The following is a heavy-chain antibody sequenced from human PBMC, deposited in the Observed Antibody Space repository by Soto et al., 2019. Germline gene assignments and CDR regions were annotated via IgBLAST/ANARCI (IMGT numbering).Heavy chain of an antibody. V-gene: IGHV3-23*01. CDR3: AKVRGFGDYIRYWYFDL. J-gene: IGHJ2*01. CDR1: GFTFSSYA. D-gene: IGHD4-17*01. Sequence: EVQLLESGGGLVQPGGSLRLSCAASGFTFSSYAMSWVGQAPGKGLEWVSALSDGGGSTYYADSVKGRFTISRDNSKNTLYLQMNSLRAEDTAVYYCAKVRGFGDYIRYWYFDLWGRGTLVTVSS. CDR2: LSDGGGST.